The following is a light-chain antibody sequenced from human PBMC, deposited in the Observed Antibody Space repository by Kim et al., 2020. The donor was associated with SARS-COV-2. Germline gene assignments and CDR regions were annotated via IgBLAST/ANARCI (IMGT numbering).Light chain of an antibody. Sequence: GQSINISCTGTSSDVSGYTYVSWYQQHPGKAPKLMIYDVSNRPSGVSNRFSGSKSGNTASLTISGLQAEDEADYHCSSYTSSSTVVFGGGTQLTVL. V-gene: IGLV2-14*03. CDR3: SSYTSSSTVV. CDR2: DVS. J-gene: IGLJ2*01. CDR1: SSDVSGYTY.